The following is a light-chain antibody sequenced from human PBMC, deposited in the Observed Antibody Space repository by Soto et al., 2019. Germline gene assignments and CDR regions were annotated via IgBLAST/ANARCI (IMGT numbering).Light chain of an antibody. CDR1: SSNIGAGYD. CDR3: QTYDNSLGGLVI. CDR2: GNS. J-gene: IGLJ2*01. V-gene: IGLV1-40*01. Sequence: QAVVTQPPSVSGAPGQRVTISCTGSSSNIGAGYDVHWYQQLPGTVPKLLIFGNSNRPSGVPDRFSGSKFGTSASLAITGLQAEDEADYYCQTYDNSLGGLVIFGGGTKLTVL.